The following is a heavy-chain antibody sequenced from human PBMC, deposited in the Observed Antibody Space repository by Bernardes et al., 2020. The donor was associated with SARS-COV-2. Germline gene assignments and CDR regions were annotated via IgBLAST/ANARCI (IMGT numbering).Heavy chain of an antibody. CDR1: GGSISSGDYY. CDR3: ARGVTIFGVVIIGWFDP. Sequence: SETLSLTCTVSGGSISSGDYYWSWIRQPPGKGLEWIGYIYYSGSTYYNPSLKSRVTISVDTSKNQFSLKLSSVTAADTAVYYCARGVTIFGVVIIGWFDPWGQGTLVTVSS. D-gene: IGHD3-3*01. CDR2: IYYSGST. J-gene: IGHJ5*02. V-gene: IGHV4-30-4*01.